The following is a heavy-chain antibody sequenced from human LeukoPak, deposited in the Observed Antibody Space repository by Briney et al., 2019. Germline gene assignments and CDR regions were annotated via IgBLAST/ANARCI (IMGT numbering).Heavy chain of an antibody. D-gene: IGHD6-13*01. J-gene: IGHJ6*03. Sequence: GGSLRLSCAASGSTFSSYEMNWVRQAPGKGLEWVSYISSSGSTIYYADSVKGRFTISRDNAKNSLYLQMNSLRAEDTAVYYCARSIAAAHYYYYYYMDVWGKGTTVTVSS. V-gene: IGHV3-48*03. CDR1: GSTFSSYE. CDR2: ISSSGSTI. CDR3: ARSIAAAHYYYYYYMDV.